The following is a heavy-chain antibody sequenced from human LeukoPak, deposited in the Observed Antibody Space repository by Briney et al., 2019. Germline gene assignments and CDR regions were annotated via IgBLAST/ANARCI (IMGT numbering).Heavy chain of an antibody. CDR2: ISVSGENT. D-gene: IGHD6-13*01. Sequence: GGSLRLSCVASGFTFSSYAMSWVRQAPGKGLDWVSGISVSGENTYYADSVKGRFTISRDNFKNTLYLQMNSLRAEDTAVYYCAKTYTSRYYFDYWGRGTLVTVS. CDR1: GFTFSSYA. J-gene: IGHJ4*02. CDR3: AKTYTSRYYFDY. V-gene: IGHV3-23*01.